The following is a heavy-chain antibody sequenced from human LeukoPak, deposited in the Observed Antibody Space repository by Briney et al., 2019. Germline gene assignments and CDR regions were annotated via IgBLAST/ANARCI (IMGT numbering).Heavy chain of an antibody. V-gene: IGHV1-2*02. CDR2: INPNSGGT. CDR3: ASELGLDYYGSGSYYPH. Sequence: GASVKVSCKASGYTFTGYYMHWVRQAPGQGLEWMGWINPNSGGTNYAQKFQGRVTMTRDTSNSTAYMELSRLRSDDTAVYYCASELGLDYYGSGSYYPHWGQGTLVTVSS. CDR1: GYTFTGYY. D-gene: IGHD3-10*01. J-gene: IGHJ4*02.